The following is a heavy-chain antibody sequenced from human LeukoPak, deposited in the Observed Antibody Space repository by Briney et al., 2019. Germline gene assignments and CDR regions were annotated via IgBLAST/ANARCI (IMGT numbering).Heavy chain of an antibody. CDR2: IKQDGSEK. D-gene: IGHD3-10*01. CDR1: GFTFSAYW. CDR3: ARGRISMVRGLIRVTHFDS. J-gene: IGHJ4*02. V-gene: IGHV3-7*01. Sequence: GGSLRLCCTASGFTFSAYWMSWVRRAPGKGLEWVANIKQDGSEKYYVDSVKGRFTVSKDNARNSLFLQMNSLRTEDTAVYYCARGRISMVRGLIRVTHFDSWGQGTLATVSS.